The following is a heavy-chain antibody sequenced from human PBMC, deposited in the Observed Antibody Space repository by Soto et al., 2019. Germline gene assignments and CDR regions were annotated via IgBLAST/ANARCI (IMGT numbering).Heavy chain of an antibody. J-gene: IGHJ4*02. CDR1: GVSISSGDDY. D-gene: IGHD3-22*01. CDR2: IYSSGST. V-gene: IGHV4-30-4*01. CDR3: VRTYYYETSGPFDL. Sequence: PSETLSLTCIVSGVSISSGDDYWSWIRQPPGKGLEWIGYIYSSGSTYCNPSLRSRATISADTSKNQFSLKLSSVTAADTAVYYCVRTYYYETSGPFDLWGQGILVTVSS.